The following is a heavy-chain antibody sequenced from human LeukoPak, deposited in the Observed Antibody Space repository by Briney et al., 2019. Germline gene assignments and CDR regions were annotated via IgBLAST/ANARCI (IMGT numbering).Heavy chain of an antibody. CDR2: IRSKTNSYAT. CDR1: GFIFSDSA. V-gene: IGHV3-73*01. J-gene: IGHJ4*02. CDR3: TGGNDY. D-gene: IGHD4-23*01. Sequence: PGGSLRLSCAASGFIFSDSAIQWVRQASGKGLEWVGRIRSKTNSYATAYGASVKGRFTFSRDDSKNTAYLQMNSLKIEDTAVYYYTGGNDYWGQGTLVTVSS.